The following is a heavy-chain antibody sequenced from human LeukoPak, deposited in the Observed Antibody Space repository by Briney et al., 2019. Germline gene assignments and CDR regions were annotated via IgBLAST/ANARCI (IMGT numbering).Heavy chain of an antibody. CDR3: ARGHRITGTRNWFDP. J-gene: IGHJ5*02. V-gene: IGHV3-21*01. Sequence: GGSLRLSCAASGFTFSTYSMNWVRQAPGKGLEWVSSISSSSNYIYYADSVKGRFTISRDNAKNSLYLQMNSLRAEDTAVYYCARGHRITGTRNWFDPWGQGTLVTVSS. D-gene: IGHD1-7*01. CDR2: ISSSSNYI. CDR1: GFTFSTYS.